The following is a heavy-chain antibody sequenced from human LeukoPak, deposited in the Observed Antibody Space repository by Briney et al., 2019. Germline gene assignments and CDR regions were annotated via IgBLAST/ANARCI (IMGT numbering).Heavy chain of an antibody. CDR2: IYTSGST. J-gene: IGHJ4*02. CDR1: GASISSSIYY. V-gene: IGHV4-39*07. CDR3: ARGGSYNWNGYYFDY. D-gene: IGHD1-20*01. Sequence: PSETLSLTCTVSGASISSSIYYWGWIRQPPGKGLEWIGRIYTSGSTNYNPSLKSRVTMSVDTSKNQFSLKLSSVTAADTAVYYCARGGSYNWNGYYFDYWGQGTLVTVSS.